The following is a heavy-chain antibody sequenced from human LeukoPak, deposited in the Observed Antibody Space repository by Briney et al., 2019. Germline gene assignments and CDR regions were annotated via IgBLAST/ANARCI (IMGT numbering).Heavy chain of an antibody. D-gene: IGHD1-26*01. CDR1: GGTFSSHV. Sequence: SVKVFCKASGGTFSSHVISWVRQAPGQGLEWMGGRGPIFGTANYAQKLQGRVTITADESTGTAYMELSSLRSEDTAVYYCTRDYIVGALGYWGQGTLVTVSS. J-gene: IGHJ4*02. CDR2: RGPIFGTA. V-gene: IGHV1-69*13. CDR3: TRDYIVGALGY.